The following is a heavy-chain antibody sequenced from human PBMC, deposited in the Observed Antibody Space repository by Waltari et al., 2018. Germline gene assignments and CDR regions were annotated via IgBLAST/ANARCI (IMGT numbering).Heavy chain of an antibody. CDR2: SSAYNGNT. J-gene: IGHJ4*02. CDR1: DYTFTSYG. V-gene: IGHV1-18*01. Sequence: QVQLVQSGAEVKKPGASVKVSCKASDYTFTSYGISWVRQAPGQGLEWMGWSSAYNGNTNYAQKRQGRGTMTTDTATSTAYMGLRSLRSDDTAVYYCARDGTSIAVADFDYWGQGTLVTVSS. CDR3: ARDGTSIAVADFDY. D-gene: IGHD6-19*01.